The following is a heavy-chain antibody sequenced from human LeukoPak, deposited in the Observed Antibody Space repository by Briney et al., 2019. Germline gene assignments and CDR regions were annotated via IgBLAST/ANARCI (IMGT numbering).Heavy chain of an antibody. D-gene: IGHD3-3*01. CDR3: ARGPGGTISGVYGMDV. J-gene: IGHJ6*02. V-gene: IGHV4-34*01. Sequence: GSLRLSCVASGFNFNTHWMSWIRQPPGRGLEWIGEVNHSGNTAYNPSLKRRVTISVDTSKNQFSLKLRSVTAADTAVYYCARGPGGTISGVYGMDVWGQGTTVTVSS. CDR1: GFNFNTHW. CDR2: VNHSGNT.